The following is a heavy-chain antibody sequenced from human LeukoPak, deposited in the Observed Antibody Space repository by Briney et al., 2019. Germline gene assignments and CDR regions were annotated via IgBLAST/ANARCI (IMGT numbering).Heavy chain of an antibody. CDR1: RFTFSSYA. D-gene: IGHD2-15*01. V-gene: IGHV3-23*01. J-gene: IGHJ4*02. Sequence: PGGSLRLSCAASRFTFSSYAMTWVRQAPGEGLEWVSGISGSGFNTYYADSVKGRFTISRDNSKNTLYLQMNSLRAEDTAVYYCARRDIVVVVSASDYWGQGTLVTVSS. CDR3: ARRDIVVVVSASDY. CDR2: ISGSGFNT.